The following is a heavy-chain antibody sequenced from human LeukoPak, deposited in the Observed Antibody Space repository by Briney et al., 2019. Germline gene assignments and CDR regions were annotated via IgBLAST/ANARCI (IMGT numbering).Heavy chain of an antibody. CDR1: GGTFSSYA. CDR2: IIPIFGTA. D-gene: IGHD6-13*01. CDR3: ARWEQQLVLVYGMDV. J-gene: IGHJ6*02. V-gene: IGHV1-69*13. Sequence: ASVTVSCTASGGTFSSYAISWVRQAPGQGLEWMGGIIPIFGTANYAQKFQGRVTITADESTSTAYMELSSLRSEDTAVYYCARWEQQLVLVYGMDVWGQGTTVTVSS.